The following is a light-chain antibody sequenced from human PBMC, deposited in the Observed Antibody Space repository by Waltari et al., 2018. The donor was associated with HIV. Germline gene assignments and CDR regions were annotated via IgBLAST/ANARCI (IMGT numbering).Light chain of an antibody. J-gene: IGKJ2*03. CDR2: WAS. Sequence: DIVMTQSPDSLAVSLGERATINCKSSQRVLYSSNHKNYLAWYQQKPGQPPKLLIYWASTRESGVPDRVSGSGSGTDFTLTISSLQAEDVAVYYCQQYYSIPVSFGQGTKLEIK. V-gene: IGKV4-1*01. CDR1: QRVLYSSNHKNY. CDR3: QQYYSIPVS.